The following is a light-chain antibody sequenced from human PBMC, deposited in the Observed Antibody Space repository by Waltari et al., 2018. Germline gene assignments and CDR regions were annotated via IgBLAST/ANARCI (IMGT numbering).Light chain of an antibody. CDR3: CSYAGSSTWV. V-gene: IGLV2-23*01. J-gene: IGLJ3*02. CDR2: EGS. Sequence: QSALTQPASVSGSPGQSITISCTGTSSDVGCYNLVSWYQQHPGKAPKLMIYEGSKRPSGVSNRFSGSKSGNTASLTISGLQSEDDADYYCCSYAGSSTWVFGGGTKLTVL. CDR1: SSDVGCYNL.